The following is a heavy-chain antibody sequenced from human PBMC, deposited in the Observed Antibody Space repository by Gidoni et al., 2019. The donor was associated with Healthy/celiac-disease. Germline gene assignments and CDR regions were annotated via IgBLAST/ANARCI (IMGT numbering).Heavy chain of an antibody. CDR2: INHSGIT. Sequence: QVQLQPWGAGLLTPPETLSLPCAVYGGSFSGDYWSWIRQPPGKGLEGLWEINHSGITNDNPSLTSRVTISVDTSKNQFSLKLGSVTAADTAVYYCARGGASWGQGTLVTVSS. J-gene: IGHJ5*02. CDR1: GGSFSGDY. V-gene: IGHV4-34*01. D-gene: IGHD3-16*01. CDR3: ARGGAS.